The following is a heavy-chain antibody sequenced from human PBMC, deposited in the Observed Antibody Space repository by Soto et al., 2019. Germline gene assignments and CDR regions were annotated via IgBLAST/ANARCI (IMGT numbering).Heavy chain of an antibody. D-gene: IGHD6-13*01. V-gene: IGHV3-11*01. J-gene: IGHJ5*02. CDR2: IGGDGPTI. CDR1: GFTFSDYY. CDR3: ARDPSGGRSWYGWFDP. Sequence: QVQLVESGGGLVKPGGSLRLSCTVSGFTFSDYYMSWIRQAPGKGLEWLAYIGGDGPTIYYADSVKGRFTVSRDNANDSMHLQINSLRDEDTAVYYCARDPSGGRSWYGWFDPWGQGTLVIVSS.